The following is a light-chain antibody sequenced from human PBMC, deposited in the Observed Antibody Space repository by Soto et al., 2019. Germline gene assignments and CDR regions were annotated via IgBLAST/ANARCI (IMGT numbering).Light chain of an antibody. CDR3: SSYTSSGPV. V-gene: IGLV2-14*01. CDR2: EVN. J-gene: IGLJ2*01. Sequence: QSALTQPASVSGSPGQSITISCTGTSSDVGGYNYVSWYQQHPGKAPKLMISEVNNRPSGVSHRFSGSKSGNTASLTISGLQAEDEADYYCSSYTSSGPVFGGGTKVTVL. CDR1: SSDVGGYNY.